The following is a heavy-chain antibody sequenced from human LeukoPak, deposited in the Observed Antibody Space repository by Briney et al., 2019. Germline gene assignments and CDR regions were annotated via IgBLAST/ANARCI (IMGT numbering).Heavy chain of an antibody. CDR3: ARGGGIAVAASRYYFDY. CDR2: INHSGST. J-gene: IGHJ4*02. Sequence: SETLSLTCAVYGGSFSGYYWSWIRQPPGKGLEWIGEINHSGSTNYNPSLKSRVTISVDTSKNQFSLKLSSVTAADTAVHYCARGGGIAVAASRYYFDYWGQGTLVTVSS. D-gene: IGHD6-19*01. CDR1: GGSFSGYY. V-gene: IGHV4-34*01.